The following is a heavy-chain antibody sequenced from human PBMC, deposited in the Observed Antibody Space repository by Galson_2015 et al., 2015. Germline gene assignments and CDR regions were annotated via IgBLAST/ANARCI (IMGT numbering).Heavy chain of an antibody. Sequence: TLSLTCTVSGGSISSGGYYWSWIRQHPGKGLEWIGYIYYSGSTYYNPSLKSRVTISVDTSKNQFSLKLSSVTAADTAVYYCARGNGPGNRYGMDVWGQGTTVTVSS. CDR1: GGSISSGGYY. CDR3: ARGNGPGNRYGMDV. D-gene: IGHD4-23*01. CDR2: IYYSGST. J-gene: IGHJ6*02. V-gene: IGHV4-31*03.